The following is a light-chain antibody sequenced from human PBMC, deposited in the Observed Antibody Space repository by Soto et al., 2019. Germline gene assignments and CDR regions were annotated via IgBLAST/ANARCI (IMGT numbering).Light chain of an antibody. CDR3: QQSYSTPPLT. J-gene: IGKJ4*01. V-gene: IGKV1-39*01. Sequence: DIQMTQSPSSLSASVGDRVTITCLASQSISSYLNWYQQKPGKAPKLLIYAASSLQSGVPSRFSGSGSGTDFTLTISSLQPEDFATYYCQQSYSTPPLTFGGGTKVEIK. CDR2: AAS. CDR1: QSISSY.